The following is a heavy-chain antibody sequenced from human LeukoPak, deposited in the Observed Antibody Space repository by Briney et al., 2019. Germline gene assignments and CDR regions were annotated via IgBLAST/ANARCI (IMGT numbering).Heavy chain of an antibody. V-gene: IGHV3-23*01. CDR3: AKDTPLCYFDY. Sequence: GGSLRLSCAASGFTFSSYAMSWVRQAPGKGLEWGSAISGGGGSTYYADSVKGRFTISRDNSKNTLYLQMNSLRADDTAVYYCAKDTPLCYFDYWGQGTLVTVSS. CDR2: ISGGGGST. CDR1: GFTFSSYA. J-gene: IGHJ4*02. D-gene: IGHD3-16*01.